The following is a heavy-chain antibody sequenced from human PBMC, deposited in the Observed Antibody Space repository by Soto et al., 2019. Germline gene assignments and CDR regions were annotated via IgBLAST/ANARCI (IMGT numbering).Heavy chain of an antibody. CDR1: GYTFTSYG. J-gene: IGHJ5*02. D-gene: IGHD3-22*01. V-gene: IGHV1-18*01. CDR2: ISAYNGNT. CDR3: ARRGGHYNSSGDYNNCVDP. Sequence: ASVKVSCKASGYTFTSYGIRWVRQAPGQRLEWMGWISAYNGNTNYARKLQGRVTMTTDTSTRTAYMGMRSLRSDDTAVYYCARRGGHYNSSGDYNNCVDPGGHGT.